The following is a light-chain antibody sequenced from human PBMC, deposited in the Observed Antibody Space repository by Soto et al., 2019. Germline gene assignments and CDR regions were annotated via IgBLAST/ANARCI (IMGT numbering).Light chain of an antibody. CDR2: VDS. CDR3: CSYAGSYSYV. J-gene: IGLJ1*01. CDR1: NIESKS. V-gene: IGLV3-21*02. Sequence: SYELTQPPSVSVAPGQTARITCGGNNIESKSVHWYQQRPGQAPVLVIYVDSDRPSGIPDRFSASTSGNTASLTISGLQAEDEADYYCCSYAGSYSYVFGNGTKVTVL.